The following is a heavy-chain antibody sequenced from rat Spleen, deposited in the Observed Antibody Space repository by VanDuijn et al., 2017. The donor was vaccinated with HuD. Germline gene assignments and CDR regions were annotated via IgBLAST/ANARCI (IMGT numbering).Heavy chain of an antibody. Sequence: EVQLQESGPGLVKPSQSLSLTCSVTGHDITSSYRWNWIRKFPGNELEWMGYINSAGTTNYNPSLKSRISISRDTSKNQFFLQLCSVTTEDTATYYCARYTAATSFDYWGQGVMVTVSS. J-gene: IGHJ2*01. D-gene: IGHD1-2*01. CDR2: INSAGTT. CDR3: ARYTAATSFDY. CDR1: GHDITSSYR. V-gene: IGHV3-3*01.